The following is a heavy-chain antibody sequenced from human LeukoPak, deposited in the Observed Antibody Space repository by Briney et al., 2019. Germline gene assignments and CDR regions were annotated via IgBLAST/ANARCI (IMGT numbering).Heavy chain of an antibody. CDR3: AKAPYSSSWHVFDY. D-gene: IGHD6-13*01. J-gene: IGHJ4*02. V-gene: IGHV3-9*01. CDR2: ISWNSGSI. CDR1: GFTFDDYA. Sequence: GGSLRLSCAASGFTFDDYAMHWVRQAPGKGLEWVSGISWNSGSIGYADSVKGRFTISRDNAKNSLYLQMNSLRAEDTALYYCAKAPYSSSWHVFDYWGQGTLVTVSS.